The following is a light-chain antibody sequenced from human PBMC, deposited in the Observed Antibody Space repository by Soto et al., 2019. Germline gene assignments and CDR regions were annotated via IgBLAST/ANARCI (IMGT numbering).Light chain of an antibody. V-gene: IGKV3-11*01. J-gene: IGKJ5*01. Sequence: EIVLTHSPATMSLSPVERATLSLMASQSVTSYLAWYQQRPGQANRLIINDAYRRATGIPDRFSGSGSGADFTLTISSIEPEDFAVYYCKKRSSWQITCGKGPQLELK. CDR3: KKRSSWQIT. CDR1: QSVTSY. CDR2: DAY.